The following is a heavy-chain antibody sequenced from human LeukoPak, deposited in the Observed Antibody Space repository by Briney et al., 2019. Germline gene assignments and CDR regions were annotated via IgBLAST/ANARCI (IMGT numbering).Heavy chain of an antibody. D-gene: IGHD2/OR15-2a*01. CDR3: AKDLLARPDY. V-gene: IGHV3-23*01. J-gene: IGHJ4*02. CDR2: ISGSGGST. Sequence: AGGTLRLSCAASGFTFSSYAMTWVRQAPGKGLEWVSAISGSGGSTYYADSVKGRFTISRDNSKNTLYLQMNSLRAEDTAVYYCAKDLLARPDYWGQGTLVTVSS. CDR1: GFTFSSYA.